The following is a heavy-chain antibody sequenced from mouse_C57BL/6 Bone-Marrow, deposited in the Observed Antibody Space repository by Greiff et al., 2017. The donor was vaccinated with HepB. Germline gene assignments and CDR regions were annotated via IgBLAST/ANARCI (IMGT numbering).Heavy chain of an antibody. CDR1: GFTFTDYY. J-gene: IGHJ1*03. V-gene: IGHV7-3*01. CDR3: ARYLDYYGSREVYWYFDV. CDR2: IRNKANGYTT. Sequence: EVHLVESGGGLVQPGGSLSLSCAASGFTFTDYYMSWVRQPPGKALEWLGFIRNKANGYTTEYSASVKGRFTISRDNSQSILYLQMNALRAEDSATYYCARYLDYYGSREVYWYFDVWGTGTTVTVSS. D-gene: IGHD1-1*01.